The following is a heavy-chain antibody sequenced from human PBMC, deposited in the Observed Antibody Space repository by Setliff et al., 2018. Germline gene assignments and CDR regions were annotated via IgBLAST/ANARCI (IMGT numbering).Heavy chain of an antibody. CDR3: ERFVRYCTTTSCQRTSGDDF. D-gene: IGHD2-2*01. V-gene: IGHV1-18*01. Sequence: ASVKVSCKASGYTFSDYGISWVRLAPGQGLEWMGWISPYTGNTFYAPQFQGRVIMTTDTSTNTAYMDLRSLRSDDTAVYYCERFVRYCTTTSCQRTSGDDFWGQGTLVTVSS. CDR2: ISPYTGNT. CDR1: GYTFSDYG. J-gene: IGHJ4*02.